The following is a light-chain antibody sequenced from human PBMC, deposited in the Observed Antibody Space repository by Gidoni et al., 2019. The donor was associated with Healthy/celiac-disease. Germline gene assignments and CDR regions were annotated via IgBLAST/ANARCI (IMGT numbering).Light chain of an antibody. V-gene: IGKV1-39*01. CDR2: AAS. J-gene: IGKJ4*01. Sequence: DSQMTQSPSSLSASVGDRVTITCRASQSISSYLNWYQQKPGKAPKLLIYAASSLQSGVPSRFSCSGSGTDFTLTISSLQPEDFATYYCQQSYSTLFPFGGGTKVEIK. CDR3: QQSYSTLFP. CDR1: QSISSY.